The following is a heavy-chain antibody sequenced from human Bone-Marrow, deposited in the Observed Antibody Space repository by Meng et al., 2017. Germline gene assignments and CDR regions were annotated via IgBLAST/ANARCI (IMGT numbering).Heavy chain of an antibody. V-gene: IGHV4-34*01. CDR1: GGTISDFY. CDR3: ARGPTTMAHDFDY. D-gene: IGHD4-11*01. J-gene: IGHJ4*02. Sequence: VVQQELGSELLKPSGTWSLTSCGSGGTISDFYWRWNRQHPGKGLEWCGETNNSGSTNYNPSLESRVTISVATSRNNLSLKLSSVTAADSVVYYCARGPTTMAHDFDYWGQGTLVTVSS. CDR2: TNNSGST.